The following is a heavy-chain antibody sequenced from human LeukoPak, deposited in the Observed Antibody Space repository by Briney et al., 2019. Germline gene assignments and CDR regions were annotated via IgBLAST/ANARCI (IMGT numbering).Heavy chain of an antibody. Sequence: GGSLRLSCAASGFTFSNYGMDWVRQAPGKGREWGAFIRYDGSDKYYADSVKGRFTISRDKSNNTLDLQMNSLRPPDTAVYYCTKESLPYCSTSSCSIDSWGQGTLVTVSS. V-gene: IGHV3-30*02. CDR2: IRYDGSDK. D-gene: IGHD2-2*01. CDR3: TKESLPYCSTSSCSIDS. CDR1: GFTFSNYG. J-gene: IGHJ4*02.